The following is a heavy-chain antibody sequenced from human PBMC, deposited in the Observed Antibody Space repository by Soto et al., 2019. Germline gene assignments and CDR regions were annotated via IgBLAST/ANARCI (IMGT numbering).Heavy chain of an antibody. Sequence: EVQLVESGGGLVQPGGSLRLSCAASGFSFSTYSMNWVRQAPGKGLEWVSYISSRSYTIYYIDSVKGRFTISRDNAKSSLYQKMNGLRDEDRAVYYGARGGSRSDNGMDVGGRGPTAT. D-gene: IGHD3-16*01. CDR1: GFSFSTYS. J-gene: IGHJ6*02. CDR2: ISSRSYTI. V-gene: IGHV3-48*02. CDR3: ARGGSRSDNGMDV.